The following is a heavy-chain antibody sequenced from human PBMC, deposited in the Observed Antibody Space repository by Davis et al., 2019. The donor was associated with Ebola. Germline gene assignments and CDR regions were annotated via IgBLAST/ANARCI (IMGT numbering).Heavy chain of an antibody. CDR2: INPNSGGT. CDR3: ARARGYSYGYYYYGMDV. CDR1: GYTFRDFY. V-gene: IGHV1-2*04. J-gene: IGHJ6*02. Sequence: ASVKVSCKASGYTFRDFYMHWVRQAPGQGLEWMGWINPNSGGTNYAQKFQGWVTMTRDTSISTAYMELSRLRSDDTAVYYCARARGYSYGYYYYGMDVWGQGTAVTVSS. D-gene: IGHD5-18*01.